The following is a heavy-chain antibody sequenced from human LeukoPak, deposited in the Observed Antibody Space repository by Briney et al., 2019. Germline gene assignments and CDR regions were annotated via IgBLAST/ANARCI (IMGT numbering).Heavy chain of an antibody. CDR3: SSNPSLTTEWYFDL. D-gene: IGHD4-17*01. J-gene: IGHJ2*01. V-gene: IGHV1-46*01. CDR1: GYTFTSYY. Sequence: ASVKVSCKASGYTFTSYYMHWVRQAPGQGLEWMGRINPSGGSTSYAQKIQGRVTMTRDTSQSTVYMELSSLRSDDTAVYFCSSNPSLTTEWYFDLWGRGTLVTVSS. CDR2: INPSGGST.